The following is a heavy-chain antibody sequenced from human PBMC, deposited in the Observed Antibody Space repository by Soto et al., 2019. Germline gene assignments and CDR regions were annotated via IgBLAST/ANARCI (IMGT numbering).Heavy chain of an antibody. CDR3: ARDRPSQYWSGNRRIKEPDNCLDR. CDR1: GFNFNAYG. V-gene: IGHV3-33*01. D-gene: IGHD2-15*01. Sequence: QVQLMESGGGVVQPGRSLRLSCTASGFNFNAYGMHWVRQAPGKGLEWVAVIWYDGSNKYYGDSVKGRFTISRDNSKNTVFLQMNRLIAEDTAVYYCARDRPSQYWSGNRRIKEPDNCLDRWGQGTPVTVSS. J-gene: IGHJ5*02. CDR2: IWYDGSNK.